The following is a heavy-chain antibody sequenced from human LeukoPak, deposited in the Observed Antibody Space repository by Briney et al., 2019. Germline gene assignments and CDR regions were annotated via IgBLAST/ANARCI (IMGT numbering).Heavy chain of an antibody. CDR1: GASISSDY. D-gene: IGHD3-16*01. J-gene: IGHJ6*02. CDR2: IYKSGST. V-gene: IGHV4-59*08. Sequence: PSETLSLTCSVSGASISSDYWGWIRQPPGKGLEWFGWIYKSGSTNYNPSLKSRVTISLDTPKNQFSLKLTSVTAADTAEYYCARHVWGNGMDVWGQGTTVTVSS. CDR3: ARHVWGNGMDV.